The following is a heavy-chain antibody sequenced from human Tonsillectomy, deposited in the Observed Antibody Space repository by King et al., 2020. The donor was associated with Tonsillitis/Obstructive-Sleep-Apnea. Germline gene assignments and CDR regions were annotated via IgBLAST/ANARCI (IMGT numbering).Heavy chain of an antibody. D-gene: IGHD6-19*01. CDR3: ARGGGYSSGWYMAFDY. J-gene: IGHJ4*02. CDR2: IYYSGST. Sequence: VQLQESGPGLVKPSQTLSLTCTVSGGSISSGGYYWSWIRQHPGKGLEWIGYIYYSGSTYYNPSLKSRVTISVDTSKNQFSLKLISVTAAETAVYYCARGGGYSSGWYMAFDYWGQGNLVTVSS. CDR1: GGSISSGGYY. V-gene: IGHV4-31*03.